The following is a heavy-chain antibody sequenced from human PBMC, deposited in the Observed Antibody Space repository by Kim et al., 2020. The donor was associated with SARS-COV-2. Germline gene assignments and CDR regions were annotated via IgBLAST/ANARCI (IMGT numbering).Heavy chain of an antibody. Sequence: YADSVKGRFTISRDNSKNTLYLQRNSLRAEDTAVYYWAKDKRYFRGMDVWGQGTTVTVSS. V-gene: IGHV3-30*02. J-gene: IGHJ6*02. CDR3: AKDKRYFRGMDV. D-gene: IGHD1-20*01.